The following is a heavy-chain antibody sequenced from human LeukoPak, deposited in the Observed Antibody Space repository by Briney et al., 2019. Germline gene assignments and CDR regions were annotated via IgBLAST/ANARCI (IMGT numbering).Heavy chain of an antibody. J-gene: IGHJ4*02. CDR2: IYHSGNT. CDR3: AREYISFYFDY. CDR1: GYSISSGYY. V-gene: IGHV4-38-2*02. Sequence: SETLSLTCAVSGYSISSGYYWGWIRQPPGKGLEWIGNIYHSGNTYYNPSLKSRVTISVDTSKNQFSLKLSSVTAADTAVYYCAREYISFYFDYWGQGTLVTVSS. D-gene: IGHD1-14*01.